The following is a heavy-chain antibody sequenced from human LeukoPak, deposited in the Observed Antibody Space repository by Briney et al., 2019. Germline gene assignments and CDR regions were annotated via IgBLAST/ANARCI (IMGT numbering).Heavy chain of an antibody. CDR2: ISGGGDST. CDR3: AKVKYGSVSYLGNDY. Sequence: GGSLRLSCAASGLTFSSYSMNWVRQAPGKGLEWVSGISGGGDSTNYADSVKGRFTISRDNSKNILYLQMNSLRAEDTAVYYCAKVKYGSVSYLGNDYWGQGTLVTVSS. CDR1: GLTFSSYS. J-gene: IGHJ4*02. D-gene: IGHD3-10*01. V-gene: IGHV3-23*01.